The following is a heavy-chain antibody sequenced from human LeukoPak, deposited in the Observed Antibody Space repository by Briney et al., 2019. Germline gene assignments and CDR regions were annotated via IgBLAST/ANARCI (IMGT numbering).Heavy chain of an antibody. CDR3: AKGYDSSGSSPLDY. D-gene: IGHD3-22*01. Sequence: GGSLRLPCIDSRFTFSSSWMSWVRQVPGKGLEWVANIKEDGGEKYYVDSVKGRFTISRDNSKNSLYLQMSSLRADNTGIYYCAKGYDSSGSSPLDYWGQGTLVTVSS. V-gene: IGHV3-7*03. J-gene: IGHJ4*02. CDR1: RFTFSSSW. CDR2: IKEDGGEK.